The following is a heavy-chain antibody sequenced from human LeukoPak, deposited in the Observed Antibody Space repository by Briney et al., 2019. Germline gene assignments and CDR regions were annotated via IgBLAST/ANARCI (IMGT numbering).Heavy chain of an antibody. D-gene: IGHD3-10*01. J-gene: IGHJ4*02. CDR2: ISYTGTT. V-gene: IGHV4-30-4*08. Sequence: PSQTLSLTCTVSSGSIRSGDYYWSWLRQPPGKGLEWIGYISYTGTTYYNPSPKSRVTISEDTSKNLFSLKLNSVTAADTAVYYCARLGSAPFDYWGQGTLVTVSS. CDR3: ARLGSAPFDY. CDR1: SGSIRSGDYY.